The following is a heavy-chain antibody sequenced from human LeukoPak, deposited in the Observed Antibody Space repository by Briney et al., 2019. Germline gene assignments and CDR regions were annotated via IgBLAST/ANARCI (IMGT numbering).Heavy chain of an antibody. CDR3: ARDRGQWLPRNDAFDI. J-gene: IGHJ3*02. V-gene: IGHV4-59*01. Sequence: PSDTLSLTCTVSGGSISSYYWSWIRQPPGKGLEWIGYIYYSGSTNYNPSLKSRVTISVGTSKNQFSLKLSSVTAADTAVYYCARDRGQWLPRNDAFDIWGQGTMVTVSS. D-gene: IGHD6-19*01. CDR1: GGSISSYY. CDR2: IYYSGST.